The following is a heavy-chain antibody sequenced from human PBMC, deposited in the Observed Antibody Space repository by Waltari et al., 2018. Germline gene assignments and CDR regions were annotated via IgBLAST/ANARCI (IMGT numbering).Heavy chain of an antibody. Sequence: QLQLQESGPGLVKPSETLSLTCTVSGGSISSSSYYWGWIRQPPGKGLEWIWNIYYSGSTYYNPSLKSRVTISVDTSKNQFSLKLSSVTAADTAVYYCARIVVPAYYYYYMDVWGKGTTVTISS. CDR1: GGSISSSSYY. CDR3: ARIVVPAYYYYYMDV. CDR2: IYYSGST. J-gene: IGHJ6*03. V-gene: IGHV4-39*07. D-gene: IGHD2-2*01.